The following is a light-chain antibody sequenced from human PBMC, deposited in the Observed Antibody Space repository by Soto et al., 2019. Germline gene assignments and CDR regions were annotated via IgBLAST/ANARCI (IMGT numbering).Light chain of an antibody. V-gene: IGKV3-11*01. J-gene: IGKJ1*01. CDR1: QSVSSY. CDR3: LHTFSFPRT. Sequence: EIVLTQSPATLSLSPGERATLSCRASQSVSSYLAWYQQKPGQGPRLLIYDASKRATGIPARFSGSGSGTDFTLTISSLEPEDFATYYCLHTFSFPRTFGQGTKVEVK. CDR2: DAS.